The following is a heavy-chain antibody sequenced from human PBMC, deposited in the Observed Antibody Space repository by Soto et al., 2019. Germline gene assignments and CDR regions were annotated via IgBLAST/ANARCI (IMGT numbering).Heavy chain of an antibody. CDR1: GGSISSYY. J-gene: IGHJ4*02. Sequence: SETLSLTCTVSGGSISSYYWSWIRQPPGKGLEWIGYIYYSGSTNYNPSLKSRVTISVDTSKNQFSLKLSSVTAADTAVYYCARSTRSLAATPGYFDYWGQGTLVTVSS. V-gene: IGHV4-59*01. CDR3: ARSTRSLAATPGYFDY. CDR2: IYYSGST. D-gene: IGHD2-15*01.